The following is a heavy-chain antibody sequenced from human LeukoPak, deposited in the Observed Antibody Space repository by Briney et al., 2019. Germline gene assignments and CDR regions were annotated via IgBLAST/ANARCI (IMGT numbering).Heavy chain of an antibody. J-gene: IGHJ4*02. CDR1: GFTFSSYW. Sequence: GGSLRFSCAASGFTFSSYWMSRVRQAPGKGLEWVANIKQDGSEKYYVDSVKGRFTISRDNAKNSLYLQMNSLRAEDTAVYYCARGPDSGYDYGGWYLCYWGQGTLVTVSS. V-gene: IGHV3-7*03. D-gene: IGHD5-12*01. CDR2: IKQDGSEK. CDR3: ARGPDSGYDYGGWYLCY.